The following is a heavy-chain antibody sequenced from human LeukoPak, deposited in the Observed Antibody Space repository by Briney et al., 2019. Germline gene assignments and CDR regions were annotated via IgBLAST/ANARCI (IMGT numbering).Heavy chain of an antibody. V-gene: IGHV3-21*01. CDR1: GFTFSSHS. CDR3: ARDRHCSSTSCSFDY. J-gene: IGHJ4*02. CDR2: ISSSSSYI. D-gene: IGHD2-2*01. Sequence: PGGSLRLSCAASGFTFSSHSMNWVRQAPGKGLEWVSSISSSSSYIYYADSVKGRFTISRDNAKNSLYLQMNSLRAEDTAVYYCARDRHCSSTSCSFDYWGQGTLVTVSS.